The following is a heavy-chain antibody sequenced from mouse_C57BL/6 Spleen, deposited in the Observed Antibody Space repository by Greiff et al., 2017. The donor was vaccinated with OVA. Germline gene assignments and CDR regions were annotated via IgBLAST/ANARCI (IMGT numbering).Heavy chain of an antibody. Sequence: EVKLMESGGGLVQPGASLTLSCAASGFTFTDYYMRWVRQPPGKAPEWLALIRTKANGYTSEYTASVKGRLTISRANSPTILYLQMNTLRAEDSATYDCVKASSWEAWFAYWGQGTLVTVSA. CDR2: IRTKANGYTS. CDR3: VKASSWEAWFAY. J-gene: IGHJ3*01. CDR1: GFTFTDYY. D-gene: IGHD4-1*01. V-gene: IGHV7-4*01.